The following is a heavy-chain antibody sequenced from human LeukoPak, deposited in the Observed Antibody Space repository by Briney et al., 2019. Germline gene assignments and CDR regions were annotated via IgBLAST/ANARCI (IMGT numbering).Heavy chain of an antibody. CDR3: ARGRGSGHKENWFDP. CDR2: MNPNSGNT. D-gene: IGHD6-19*01. J-gene: IGHJ5*02. V-gene: IGHV1-8*01. CDR1: GYTFTTYD. Sequence: ASVKVSCKASGYTFTTYDINWVRRATGQGLEWMGWMNPNSGNTGYTQKFQGRVTMTRNTSTSTAYMELSSLRSEDTAVYYCARGRGSGHKENWFDPWGQGTLVTVSS.